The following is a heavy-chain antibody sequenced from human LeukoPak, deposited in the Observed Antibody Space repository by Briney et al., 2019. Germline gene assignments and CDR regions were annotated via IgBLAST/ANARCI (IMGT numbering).Heavy chain of an antibody. D-gene: IGHD3-22*01. Sequence: PGGSLRLSCAASGFTFSSYGMNWVRQAPGKGLEWVSSISSSSSYIYYADSVKGRFTISRDNAKNSLYLQMNSLRAEDTAVYYCATIANLGYYDHYWGQGTLVTVSS. J-gene: IGHJ4*02. V-gene: IGHV3-21*01. CDR3: ATIANLGYYDHY. CDR2: ISSSSSYI. CDR1: GFTFSSYG.